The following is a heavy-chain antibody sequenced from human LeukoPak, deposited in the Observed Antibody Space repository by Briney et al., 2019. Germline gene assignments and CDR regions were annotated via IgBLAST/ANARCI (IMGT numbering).Heavy chain of an antibody. Sequence: ASVTVSCTASGYTFTSYDINWVRQATGQGLEWMGWMNPNSGNTGYAQKFQGRVTMTRNTSISTAYMELSSLRSEDTAVYYCARGLYCSSTSCYLLSMDVWGQGTTVTVSS. CDR3: ARGLYCSSTSCYLLSMDV. D-gene: IGHD2-2*01. CDR2: MNPNSGNT. J-gene: IGHJ6*02. V-gene: IGHV1-8*01. CDR1: GYTFTSYD.